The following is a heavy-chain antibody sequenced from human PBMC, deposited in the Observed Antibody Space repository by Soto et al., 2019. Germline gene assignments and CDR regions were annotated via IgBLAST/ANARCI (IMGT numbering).Heavy chain of an antibody. CDR1: GYTFTNYD. CDR2: ISAYNGDT. CDR3: ALSGLPDPVVVVGHTPFDP. D-gene: IGHD2-15*01. J-gene: IGHJ5*02. V-gene: IGHV1-18*01. Sequence: QVQLVQSGAEAKKPGASVKVSCKASGYTFTNYDINWVRQAPGQGLEWMGWISAYNGDTNYAQKLQGRVTMTTDTSTSTAYMELRSLRSDATAVYYCALSGLPDPVVVVGHTPFDPWGQGTLVTVSS.